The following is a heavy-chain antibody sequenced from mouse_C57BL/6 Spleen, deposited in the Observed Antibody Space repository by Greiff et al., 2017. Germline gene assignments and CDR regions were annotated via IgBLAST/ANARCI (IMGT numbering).Heavy chain of an antibody. J-gene: IGHJ3*01. V-gene: IGHV1-59*01. CDR1: GYTFTSYW. Sequence: QVQLQQSGAELVRPGTSVKLSCKASGYTFTSYWMHWVKQRPGQGLEWIGVIDPSDSYTNYNQKFKGKATLTVDTSSSTAYMQLSSLTSEDSAVYYCAREGKGFAYWGQGTLVTVSA. CDR2: IDPSDSYT. CDR3: AREGKGFAY.